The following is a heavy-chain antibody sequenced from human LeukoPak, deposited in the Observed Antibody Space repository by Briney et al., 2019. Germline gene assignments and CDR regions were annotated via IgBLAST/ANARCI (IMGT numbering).Heavy chain of an antibody. D-gene: IGHD1-7*01. CDR1: GGSFSGYY. CDR3: ASQGGVTGTYVTRGVDH. Sequence: SETLSLTCAVYGGSFSGYYWSWIRQPPGKGLEWIGEINHSGSTNYNPSLKSRVTISVDTSKNQFSLKLSSVTAADTAVYYCASQGGVTGTYVTRGVDHWGQGTLVTVSS. CDR2: INHSGST. J-gene: IGHJ4*02. V-gene: IGHV4-34*01.